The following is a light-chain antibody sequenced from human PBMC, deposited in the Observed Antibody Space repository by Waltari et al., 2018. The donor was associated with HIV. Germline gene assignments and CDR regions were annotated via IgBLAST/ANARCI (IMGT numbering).Light chain of an antibody. CDR2: SNH. Sequence: QSVLTQPPSASGTPGQRFTISCSGSSSNIGSNTVNWYQQLPGTAPKLLIYSNHQRPSGVPDRFSGSKSGTSASLAISGLQSEDEADYYCAAWDDSLNGHVVFGGGTKLTVL. J-gene: IGLJ2*01. CDR3: AAWDDSLNGHVV. V-gene: IGLV1-44*01. CDR1: SSNIGSNT.